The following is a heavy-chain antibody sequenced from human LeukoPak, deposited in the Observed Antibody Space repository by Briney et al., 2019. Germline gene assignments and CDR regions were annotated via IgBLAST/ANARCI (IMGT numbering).Heavy chain of an antibody. CDR2: ISSSSSYI. CDR3: ASVEMATILAGPLDY. J-gene: IGHJ4*02. V-gene: IGHV3-21*01. CDR1: GFTFSSYS. D-gene: IGHD5-24*01. Sequence: GGSLRLSCEASGFTFSSYSINWVRQAPGKGLEWVSSISSSSSYIYYADSVKGRFTISRDNAKNSLYLQMNSLRAEDTAVYYCASVEMATILAGPLDYWGQGTLVTVSS.